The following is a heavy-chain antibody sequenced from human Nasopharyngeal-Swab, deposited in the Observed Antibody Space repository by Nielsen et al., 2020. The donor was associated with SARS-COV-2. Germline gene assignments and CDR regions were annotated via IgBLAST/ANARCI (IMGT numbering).Heavy chain of an antibody. V-gene: IGHV3-48*02. CDR3: ARGGRWDDSTEWDYYYYGMDV. Sequence: GVLRLSPAASRVPLRSYSMKWVRPAPGEGLGWVSYISSSSSTIYYADSVKGRFTTSRDNAKNSLYLQMNSLRDEDTAVYYCARGGRWDDSTEWDYYYYGMDVWGQGTTVTVSS. CDR1: RVPLRSYS. J-gene: IGHJ6*02. D-gene: IGHD3-22*01. CDR2: ISSSSSTI.